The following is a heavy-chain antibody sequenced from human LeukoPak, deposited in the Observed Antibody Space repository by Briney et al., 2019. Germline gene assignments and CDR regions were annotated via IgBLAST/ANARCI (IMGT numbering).Heavy chain of an antibody. D-gene: IGHD6-13*01. CDR2: IWYDGSNK. Sequence: GRSLRLSCAASGFTFSSYGMHWVRQAPGKGLEWVAVIWYDGSNKYYADSVKGRFTISRDNSKNTLYLQMNSLRAEDTAVYYCSGSSSWYPSYFDYWGQGTLVTVSS. CDR3: SGSSSWYPSYFDY. J-gene: IGHJ4*02. CDR1: GFTFSSYG. V-gene: IGHV3-33*01.